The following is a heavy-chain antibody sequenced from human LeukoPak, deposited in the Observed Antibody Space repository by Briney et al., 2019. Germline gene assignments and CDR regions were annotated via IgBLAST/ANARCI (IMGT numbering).Heavy chain of an antibody. CDR3: ASEGAHSGYGYFDY. D-gene: IGHD5-12*01. V-gene: IGHV4-59*01. CDR2: IYYSGST. Sequence: PSETLSLTCTVSGGSTSSYYWSWIRQPPGKGLEWIGYIYYSGSTNYNPSLKSRVTISVDTSKNQFSLKLSSVTAADTAVYYCASEGAHSGYGYFDYWGQGTLVTVSS. J-gene: IGHJ4*02. CDR1: GGSTSSYY.